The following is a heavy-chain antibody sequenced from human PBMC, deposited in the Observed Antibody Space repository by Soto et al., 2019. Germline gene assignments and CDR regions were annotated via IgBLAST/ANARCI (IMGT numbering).Heavy chain of an antibody. Sequence: PSETLSLTYTVSGGSISSYYWSWIRQPPGKGLEWIGYIYYSGSTNYNPSLKSRVTISVDTSKNQFSLKLSSVTAADTAVYYCARRYGWAFDIWGQGTMVTVS. J-gene: IGHJ3*02. CDR2: IYYSGST. D-gene: IGHD3-16*01. CDR1: GGSISSYY. CDR3: ARRYGWAFDI. V-gene: IGHV4-59*08.